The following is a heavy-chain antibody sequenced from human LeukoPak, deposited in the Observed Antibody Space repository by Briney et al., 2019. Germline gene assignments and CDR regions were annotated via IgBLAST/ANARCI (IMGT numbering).Heavy chain of an antibody. CDR2: IYHSGST. Sequence: PSETLSLTCTVSGYSISSGYYWGWIRQPPGKGLEWIGSIYHSGSTYYNPSLKSRVTISVDTSKNQFSLKLSSVTAADTAVYYCARDWGGSNPDAFDIWGQGTMVTVSS. V-gene: IGHV4-38-2*02. J-gene: IGHJ3*02. D-gene: IGHD3-16*01. CDR1: GYSISSGYY. CDR3: ARDWGGSNPDAFDI.